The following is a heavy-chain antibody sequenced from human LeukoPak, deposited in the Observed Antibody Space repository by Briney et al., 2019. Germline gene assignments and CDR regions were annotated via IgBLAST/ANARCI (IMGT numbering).Heavy chain of an antibody. Sequence: GGSLRLSCAASGFTFSSYGMHWVRQAPDKGLEWVAVISYDGTNNYYGDSVKGRFTISRDNSKNTLYLQMYSLRAEDTVVYYCAKAVAGTLGGDYYYGMDVWGQGTTVSVSS. CDR2: ISYDGTNN. D-gene: IGHD2-15*01. J-gene: IGHJ6*02. CDR3: AKAVAGTLGGDYYYGMDV. V-gene: IGHV3-30*18. CDR1: GFTFSSYG.